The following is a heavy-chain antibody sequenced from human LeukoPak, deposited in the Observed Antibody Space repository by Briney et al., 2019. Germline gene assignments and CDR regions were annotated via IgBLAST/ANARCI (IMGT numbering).Heavy chain of an antibody. J-gene: IGHJ4*02. CDR2: INPNSGGT. V-gene: IGHV1-2*02. D-gene: IGHD3-3*01. Sequence: GASVKVSCKASGYTFTGYYMHWVRQAPGQGLEWMGWINPNSGGTNYAQKFQGRVTMTRDTSISTAYMELSRLRSDDTAVYYCARGSIFGVVINFDYWGQGTLVTVSS. CDR1: GYTFTGYY. CDR3: ARGSIFGVVINFDY.